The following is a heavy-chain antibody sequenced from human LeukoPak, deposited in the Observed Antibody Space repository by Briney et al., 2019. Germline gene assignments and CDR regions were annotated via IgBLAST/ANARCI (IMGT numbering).Heavy chain of an antibody. CDR3: AREIAVAGSYYFDY. CDR1: GGSISSYY. Sequence: KPSETLSLTCTVSGGSISSYYWSWIRQPPGKGLEWIGYIYYSGSTNYNPSLKSRVTISVDTSKNQFSLKLSSVTAADTAVYYCAREIAVAGSYYFDYWGQGTLVTVSS. J-gene: IGHJ4*02. D-gene: IGHD6-19*01. CDR2: IYYSGST. V-gene: IGHV4-59*01.